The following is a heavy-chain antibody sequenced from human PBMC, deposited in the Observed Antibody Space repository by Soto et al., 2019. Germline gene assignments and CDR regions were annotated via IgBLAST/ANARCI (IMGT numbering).Heavy chain of an antibody. CDR3: AHRRGGYNWDDGYFDF. CDR2: TYWDDEN. V-gene: IGHV2-5*02. CDR1: GFLFSSSGVG. J-gene: IGHJ4*02. D-gene: IGHD1-20*01. Sequence: QITLKESGPTLVEPTQTLTLTCTFSGFLFSSSGVGVGWIRQPPGKALEGLAFTYWDDENRYNPSLKSRLTVFKATTDSLAGLLLTNMDPVDTATYYCAHRRGGYNWDDGYFDFWGQGILVTVSS.